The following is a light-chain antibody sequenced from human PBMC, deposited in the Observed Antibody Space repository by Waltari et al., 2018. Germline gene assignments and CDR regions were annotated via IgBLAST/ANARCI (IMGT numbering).Light chain of an antibody. Sequence: QAGLTQPPSVSKGLRQTATLSCTGNRNNVGNQGAAWLQQHQGQPPKLLSYRNNNRPSGNSDRFAGSRSGNTAFLTISGLQPEDEADYYCSAWDSDLTVYVFGTGTKVTVL. CDR1: RNNVGNQG. V-gene: IGLV10-54*04. CDR2: RNN. CDR3: SAWDSDLTVYV. J-gene: IGLJ1*01.